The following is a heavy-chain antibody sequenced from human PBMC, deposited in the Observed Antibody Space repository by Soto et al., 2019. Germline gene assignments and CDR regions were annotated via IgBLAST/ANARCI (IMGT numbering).Heavy chain of an antibody. CDR2: IPYDGSNK. D-gene: IGHD3-10*01. V-gene: IGHV3-30*18. CDR3: AKPATTRVRGRFYYYCGMDV. Sequence: QVQLVESGGGVVQPGRSLRLSCAASGFTFSSYGMQWVRQAPGKGLERVAVIPYDGSNKYYADDVKGRFTISRDNSKNTLYLQMNSLRAEDTAVYYCAKPATTRVRGRFYYYCGMDVWGQGTTDTVSS. J-gene: IGHJ6*02. CDR1: GFTFSSYG.